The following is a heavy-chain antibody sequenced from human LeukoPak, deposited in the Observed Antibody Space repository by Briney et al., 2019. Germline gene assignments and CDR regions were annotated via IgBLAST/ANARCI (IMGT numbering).Heavy chain of an antibody. V-gene: IGHV3-74*01. CDR3: ARPYYYDSSGYCFGD. D-gene: IGHD3-22*01. Sequence: GGSLRLSCAASGFTFSSDWMHWVRQAPGKGLVWVSRINSDGSSTSYADSVKGRFTISRDNAKNTLYLQMNSLRAEDTAVYYCARPYYYDSSGYCFGDWGQGTLVTVSS. CDR2: INSDGSST. J-gene: IGHJ4*02. CDR1: GFTFSSDW.